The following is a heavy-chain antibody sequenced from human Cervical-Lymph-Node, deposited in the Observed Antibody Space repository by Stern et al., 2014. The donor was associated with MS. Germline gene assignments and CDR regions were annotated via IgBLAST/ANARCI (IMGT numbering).Heavy chain of an antibody. D-gene: IGHD4-11*01. CDR1: GFTFSSYA. J-gene: IGHJ2*01. Sequence: EVQLVESGGGLVQPGGSLRLSCAASGFTFSSYAMSWVRQAPGKGLEWVSGISGSGGSTYYADSVKGRLTLSREHSKNTLFLQRNSLRAEDTSVYYCAKTVTSYWYFDLWGRGTLVTVSS. CDR3: AKTVTSYWYFDL. CDR2: ISGSGGST. V-gene: IGHV3-23*04.